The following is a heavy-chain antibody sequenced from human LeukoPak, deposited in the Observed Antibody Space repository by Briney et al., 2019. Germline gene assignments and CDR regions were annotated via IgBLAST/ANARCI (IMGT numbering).Heavy chain of an antibody. V-gene: IGHV1-69*06. CDR1: GGTFSSYA. D-gene: IGHD6-19*01. J-gene: IGHJ3*02. CDR3: ATDKSSGWYISDAFDI. Sequence: ASVKVSCKASGGTFSSYAISWVRQAPGQGLEWMGGIIPIFGTANYAQKFQGRVTMTEDTSTDTAHMELSSLRSEDTAVYYCATDKSSGWYISDAFDIWGQGTMVTVSS. CDR2: IIPIFGTA.